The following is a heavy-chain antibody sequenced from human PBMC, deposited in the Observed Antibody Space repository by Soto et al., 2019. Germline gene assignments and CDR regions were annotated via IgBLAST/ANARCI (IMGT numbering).Heavy chain of an antibody. CDR3: ARRGLIAKPDSDSYYYGMDA. V-gene: IGHV5-51*01. Sequence: PGESLKISCKGSGYSFSSHWIGWVRHLPGKGLEWMGSIYPGDSDTTYSPSFQGQVAISADKSITTAYLQWNSLKASDTAIYYCARRGLIAKPDSDSYYYGMDAWGQGTTVTVSS. CDR2: IYPGDSDT. D-gene: IGHD3-16*02. CDR1: GYSFSSHW. J-gene: IGHJ6*02.